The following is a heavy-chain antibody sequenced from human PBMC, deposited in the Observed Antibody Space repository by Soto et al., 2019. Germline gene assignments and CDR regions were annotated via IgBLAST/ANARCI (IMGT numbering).Heavy chain of an antibody. J-gene: IGHJ6*02. V-gene: IGHV3-48*03. CDR1: GLTFSSEE. D-gene: IGHD1-20*01. CDR2: IQDGGSPI. CDR3: ARDIDNRDYYYALEV. Sequence: GSLRLSCEASGLTFSSEEMNWVRQAPGKGLEWVAYIQDGGSPIYYADSVKGRFTISRDNDENSLYLQMSSLTAEDTAVYYCARDIDNRDYYYALEVWGQGTAVTVSS.